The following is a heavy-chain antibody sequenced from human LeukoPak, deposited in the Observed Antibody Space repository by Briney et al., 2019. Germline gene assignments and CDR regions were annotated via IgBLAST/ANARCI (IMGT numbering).Heavy chain of an antibody. CDR1: GFTFSSYG. CDR2: ISFDGSNK. V-gene: IGHV3-30*03. CDR3: ARSRDYDSSAKGYFQH. D-gene: IGHD3-22*01. J-gene: IGHJ1*01. Sequence: PGRSLRLSCAASGFTFSSYGMHWVRQAPGKGLEWVAVISFDGSNKYYADSVKGRFTISRDNSKNTLYLQMNSLRAEDTAVYYCARSRDYDSSAKGYFQHWGQGTLVTVSS.